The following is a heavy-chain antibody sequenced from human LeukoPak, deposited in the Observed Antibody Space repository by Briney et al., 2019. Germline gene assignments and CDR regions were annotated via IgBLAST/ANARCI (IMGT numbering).Heavy chain of an antibody. V-gene: IGHV5-51*01. Sequence: GGSRKISGKGSGHLFTSYWIGWVRQMPGKGLEGMGIIYPGDSDTRYSPSCQGQVTISADKSISTAYLQWSSLKASDTAMYYCARQAKRGAGADYWGQGTLVTVSS. D-gene: IGHD1-26*01. CDR1: GHLFTSYW. CDR3: ARQAKRGAGADY. CDR2: IYPGDSDT. J-gene: IGHJ4*02.